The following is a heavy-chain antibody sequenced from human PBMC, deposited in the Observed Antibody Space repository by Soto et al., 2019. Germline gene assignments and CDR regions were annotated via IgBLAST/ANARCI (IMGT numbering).Heavy chain of an antibody. Sequence: QVLLVQSGAEVKKPGASVKVSCKASGYTFTSYDVNWVRQATGQGLEWMGWMNPNSGNTGYAQKFQDRVTRTRNASIGTAYMELSSLRSEDTAVYYCARTYRSSSSYFYYYIDVWGIGTTVTVSS. D-gene: IGHD6-6*01. CDR3: ARTYRSSSSYFYYYIDV. CDR1: GYTFTSYD. J-gene: IGHJ6*03. CDR2: MNPNSGNT. V-gene: IGHV1-8*01.